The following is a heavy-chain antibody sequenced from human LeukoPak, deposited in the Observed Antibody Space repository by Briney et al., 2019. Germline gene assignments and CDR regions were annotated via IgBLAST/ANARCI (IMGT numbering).Heavy chain of an antibody. J-gene: IGHJ4*02. CDR3: ARNLPHDY. V-gene: IGHV3-7*01. CDR1: GFTFTTYW. Sequence: GGSLRLSCSASGFTFTTYWMSWVRQAPGKGLEWVADINQDGSEKYYVDSVKGRFTISRDNAKISLYLLMNSLRAEDTAVYYRARNLPHDYCGQGTLVTVSS. CDR2: INQDGSEK.